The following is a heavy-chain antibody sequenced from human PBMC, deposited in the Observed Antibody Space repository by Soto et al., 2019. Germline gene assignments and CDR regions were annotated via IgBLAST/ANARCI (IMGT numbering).Heavy chain of an antibody. J-gene: IGHJ4*02. CDR2: IIPIFGTA. CDR3: ARGSRATYYYDSHPGRTFDY. V-gene: IGHV1-69*13. D-gene: IGHD3-22*01. Sequence: GAAVKVSCKASGGTFSSYAISWVRQAPGQGLERMGGIIPIFGTANYAQKFQGRVTITADESTSTAYMELSSLRSEDTAVYYCARGSRATYYYDSHPGRTFDYWGQGTLVTVSS. CDR1: GGTFSSYA.